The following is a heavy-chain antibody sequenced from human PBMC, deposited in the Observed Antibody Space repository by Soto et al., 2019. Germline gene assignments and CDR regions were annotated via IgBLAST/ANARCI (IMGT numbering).Heavy chain of an antibody. Sequence: QVHLVQSGAEVKKPGASVKVSCQASGYSFTGYYMYWVRQAPGQGLEWMGWINPNSGDTKYAQRFQGRVTMTRDTSISTAYMELSRLGSDDTAVYYCAREVSLWFGKVVGGGGMDVWGQGTTVTVSS. CDR2: INPNSGDT. J-gene: IGHJ6*02. CDR1: GYSFTGYY. D-gene: IGHD3-10*01. V-gene: IGHV1-2*02. CDR3: AREVSLWFGKVVGGGGMDV.